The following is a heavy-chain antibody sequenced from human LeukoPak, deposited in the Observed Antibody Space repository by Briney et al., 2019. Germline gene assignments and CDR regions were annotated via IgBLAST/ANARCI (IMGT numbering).Heavy chain of an antibody. J-gene: IGHJ4*02. V-gene: IGHV3-53*01. Sequence: GGSLRLSCAASGLTVSSNYMSWVRQAPGKGLEWVSVIYSGGSTYYADSVKGRFTISRDNSKNTLYLQMNSLRAEDTAVYYCAKSVVVVPAVIPFDYWGQGTLVTVSS. D-gene: IGHD2-2*01. CDR2: IYSGGST. CDR1: GLTVSSNY. CDR3: AKSVVVVPAVIPFDY.